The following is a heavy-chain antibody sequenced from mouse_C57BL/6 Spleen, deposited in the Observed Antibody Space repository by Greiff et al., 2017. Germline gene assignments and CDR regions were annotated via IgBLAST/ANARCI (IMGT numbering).Heavy chain of an antibody. Sequence: VQLQQSGPGLVKPSQSLSLTCSVTGYSITSCYFWNWIRPFPGNKLEWMGYISYDGSNNYNPSLKNRISITPDPSKNPFFLKLNSVTTEDTATYYCARDRSTGRVYFDYWGQGTTLTVSS. V-gene: IGHV3-6*01. D-gene: IGHD4-1*01. CDR1: GYSITSCYF. CDR2: ISYDGSN. J-gene: IGHJ2*01. CDR3: ARDRSTGRVYFDY.